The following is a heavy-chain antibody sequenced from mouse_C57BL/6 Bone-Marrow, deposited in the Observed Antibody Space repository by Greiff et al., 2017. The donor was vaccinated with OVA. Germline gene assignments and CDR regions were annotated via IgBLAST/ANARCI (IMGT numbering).Heavy chain of an antibody. CDR2: IRLKSDNYAT. Sequence: EVKLVESGGGLVQPGGSMKLSCVASGFTFSNYWMNWVRQSPEKGLEWVAQIRLKSDNYATHYAESVKGRFTISRDDSKSSVYLQMNNLRAEDTGIYYCTATTVVAHYYAMDYWGQGTSVTVSS. CDR1: GFTFSNYW. J-gene: IGHJ4*01. V-gene: IGHV6-3*01. D-gene: IGHD1-1*01. CDR3: TATTVVAHYYAMDY.